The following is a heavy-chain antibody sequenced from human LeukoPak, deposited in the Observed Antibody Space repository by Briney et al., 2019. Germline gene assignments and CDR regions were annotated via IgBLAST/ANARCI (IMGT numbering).Heavy chain of an antibody. Sequence: GGSLRLSCAASGFTISNYWMHWVRQAPGKGLVWVARIKNDGSSTTYADSVKGRFTISRDNAKNTLYLQMNSLRAQDTAVYHCAIRPESGTASAYNFYGMDVWGQGTTVSLSS. CDR2: IKNDGSST. J-gene: IGHJ6*02. CDR3: AIRPESGTASAYNFYGMDV. CDR1: GFTISNYW. D-gene: IGHD1-7*01. V-gene: IGHV3-74*01.